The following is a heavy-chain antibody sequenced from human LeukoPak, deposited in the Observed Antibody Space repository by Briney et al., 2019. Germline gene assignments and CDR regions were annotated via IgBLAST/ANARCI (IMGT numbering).Heavy chain of an antibody. CDR1: GFTFSDYY. D-gene: IGHD4-17*01. CDR2: NSSSGSTI. Sequence: KPGGSLRLSCAASGFTFSDYYMSWLHQAPGKGLEWVSYNSSSGSTIYYPDSVKGRFTISRDNAKNSLYLQMNSLRAEDTAAYYCARDHGVSGYGDCFDYWGQGTLVTVSS. CDR3: ARDHGVSGYGDCFDY. J-gene: IGHJ4*02. V-gene: IGHV3-11*04.